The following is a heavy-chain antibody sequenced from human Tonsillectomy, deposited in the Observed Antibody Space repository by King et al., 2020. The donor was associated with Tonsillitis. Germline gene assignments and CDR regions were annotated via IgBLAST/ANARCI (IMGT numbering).Heavy chain of an antibody. V-gene: IGHV3-66*01. Sequence: VQLVESGGGLVQPGGSLRLSCAASGFTVSSNYMSWVRQAPGKGLEWVSVIYSGGSTYYADSVKGRFTFSRDNSKNTLYLQMNSLRAEDTAVYYCARELWFGDYYFDYWGQGTLVTVSS. CDR3: ARELWFGDYYFDY. J-gene: IGHJ4*02. CDR2: IYSGGST. CDR1: GFTVSSNY. D-gene: IGHD3-10*01.